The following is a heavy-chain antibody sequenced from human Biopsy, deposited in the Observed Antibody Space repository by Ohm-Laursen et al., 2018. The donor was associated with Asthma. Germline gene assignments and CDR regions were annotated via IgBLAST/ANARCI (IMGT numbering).Heavy chain of an antibody. CDR2: ISSSGSTT. CDR1: GFSFSDYY. Sequence: SLRLSCAASGFSFSDYYMKWMRQAPGKGLEWVSSISSSGSTTYPAESVKGRFTISRDNAQKSLFLQMGSLRVEDTAIYYCARVFESSECGPFYHFGLDVWGQGTTVAVSS. CDR3: ARVFESSECGPFYHFGLDV. V-gene: IGHV3-11*01. D-gene: IGHD6-25*01. J-gene: IGHJ6*02.